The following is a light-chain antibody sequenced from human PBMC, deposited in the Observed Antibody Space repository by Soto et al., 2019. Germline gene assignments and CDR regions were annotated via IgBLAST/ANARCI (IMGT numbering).Light chain of an antibody. Sequence: QSVLTQPASVSGSPGQSITISCTETSSDVGGYNYVSWYQHHPGKAPELMIFEVSNRPSGVSHRFSGSKSGNTASLTISGLQTEDEGDYYCSSYTSSSTRVFGTGTKVTV. V-gene: IGLV2-14*01. CDR1: SSDVGGYNY. CDR3: SSYTSSSTRV. J-gene: IGLJ1*01. CDR2: EVS.